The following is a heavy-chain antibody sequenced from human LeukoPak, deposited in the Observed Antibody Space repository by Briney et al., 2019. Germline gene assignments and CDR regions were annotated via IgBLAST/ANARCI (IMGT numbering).Heavy chain of an antibody. CDR2: IKHSGST. D-gene: IGHD3-10*01. CDR3: ARAPLLWFGEL. Sequence: PSETLSLTCAVYGGSFSDYYWTWIRQPPGKGLQWIGEIKHSGSTNYNPSLKSRVTISVDTSKNQFSLKLSSVTAADTAVYYCARAPLLWFGELWSQGTLVTVSS. V-gene: IGHV4-34*01. J-gene: IGHJ4*02. CDR1: GGSFSDYY.